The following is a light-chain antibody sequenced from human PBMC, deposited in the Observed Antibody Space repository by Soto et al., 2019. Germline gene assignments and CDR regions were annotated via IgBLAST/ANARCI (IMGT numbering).Light chain of an antibody. CDR2: GAS. Sequence: EIVLMQSPGTLSLSPGERATLSCRASQSIKRNYLAWYQQKTGQAPRVLIYGASNRATGIPDRFSGSGSGTDFSLTISRLEPEDFAVYYCHQYDNAPQTFGQGTKVEIK. CDR3: HQYDNAPQT. V-gene: IGKV3-20*01. CDR1: QSIKRNY. J-gene: IGKJ2*01.